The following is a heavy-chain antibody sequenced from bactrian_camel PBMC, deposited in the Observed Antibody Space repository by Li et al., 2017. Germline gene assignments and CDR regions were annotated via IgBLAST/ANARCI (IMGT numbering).Heavy chain of an antibody. J-gene: IGHJ4*01. D-gene: IGHD1*01. CDR1: AYRSC. CDR2: IDSRGSA. Sequence: HVQLVESGGGSVQAGGSLRLSCTASAYRSCMGWFRQAPGKEREAVAVIDSRGSASYGDSVKGRFTISKDNAKNTLYLQMDNLKPEDTAMYYCAANSVWRGCAQARGATEFEDRGQGTQVTVS. V-gene: IGHV3S53*01. CDR3: AANSVWRGCAQARGATEFED.